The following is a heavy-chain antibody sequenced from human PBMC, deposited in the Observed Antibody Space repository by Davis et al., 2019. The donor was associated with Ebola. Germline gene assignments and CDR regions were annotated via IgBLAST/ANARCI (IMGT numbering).Heavy chain of an antibody. V-gene: IGHV3-11*04. CDR1: GFTFSDYY. CDR2: ISSSGSTI. Sequence: GESLKISCAASGFTFSDYYMSWIRQAPGKGLEWVSYISSSGSTIYYADSVKGRFTISRDNAKNSLYLQMNSLRAEDTAVYYCARETNYYDSSGYYWGGFDYWGQGTLVTVSS. J-gene: IGHJ4*02. CDR3: ARETNYYDSSGYYWGGFDY. D-gene: IGHD3-22*01.